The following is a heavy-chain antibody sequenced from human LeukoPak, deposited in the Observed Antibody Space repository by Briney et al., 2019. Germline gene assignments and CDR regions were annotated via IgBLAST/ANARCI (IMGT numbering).Heavy chain of an antibody. CDR3: ARHTRGKDIVVVPAAMSTYGMDV. J-gene: IGHJ6*02. CDR2: INHSGST. V-gene: IGHV4-34*01. D-gene: IGHD2-2*01. Sequence: SETLSLTCAVYGGSFSGYYWSWIRQPPGKGLEWIGEINHSGSTNYNPSLKSRVTISVDTSKNQFSLKLGSVTAADTAVYYCARHTRGKDIVVVPAAMSTYGMDVWGQGTTVTVSS. CDR1: GGSFSGYY.